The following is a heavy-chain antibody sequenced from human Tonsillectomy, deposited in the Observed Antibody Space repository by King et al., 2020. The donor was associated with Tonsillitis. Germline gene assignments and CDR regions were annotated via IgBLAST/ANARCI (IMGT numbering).Heavy chain of an antibody. CDR3: AKVGGVAAAAHPFDY. J-gene: IGHJ4*02. CDR1: GFTFSSYS. Sequence: VQLVESGGGLVKPGGSLRLSCAASGFTFSSYSMNWVRQAPGKGLEWVSSISSSSSYIYYADSVKGRFTISRDNAKNSLYLKMNSLRAEDTAVYYCAKVGGVAAAAHPFDYWGQGTLVTVSS. D-gene: IGHD6-13*01. V-gene: IGHV3-21*01. CDR2: ISSSSSYI.